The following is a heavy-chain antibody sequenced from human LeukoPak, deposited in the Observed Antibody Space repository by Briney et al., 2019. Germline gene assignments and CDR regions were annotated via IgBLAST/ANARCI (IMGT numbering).Heavy chain of an antibody. Sequence: ASVTVSCKVSGYTLSVLFIHWVRQAPGKGLEWMGGFDPQAGVIIYAEDLQGRVTMTEDTSTDTAYMELSSLTYEDTAVYYCATEIVFAPFDHWGQGTLVTVSS. CDR3: ATEIVFAPFDH. CDR2: FDPQAGVI. D-gene: IGHD2-15*01. V-gene: IGHV1-24*01. J-gene: IGHJ5*02. CDR1: GYTLSVLF.